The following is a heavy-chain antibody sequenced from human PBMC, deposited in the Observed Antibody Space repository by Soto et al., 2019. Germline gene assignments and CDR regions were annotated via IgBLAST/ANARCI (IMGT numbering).Heavy chain of an antibody. CDR1: GYTFTSYG. CDR2: ISAYNGNT. V-gene: IGHV1-18*01. CDR3: ARVRYCSSTSCYSQADY. J-gene: IGHJ4*02. Sequence: ASVKVSCKASGYTFTSYGISWVRQAPGQGLERMGWISAYNGNTNYAQKLQGRVTMTTDTSTSTAYMELRSLRSDDTAVYYCARVRYCSSTSCYSQADYWGQGTLVTVSS. D-gene: IGHD2-2*01.